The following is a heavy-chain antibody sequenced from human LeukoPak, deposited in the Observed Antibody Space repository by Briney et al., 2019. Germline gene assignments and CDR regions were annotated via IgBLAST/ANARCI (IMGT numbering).Heavy chain of an antibody. CDR3: VREAGYCAPVCVKTNWFDP. Sequence: PGGSLRLSCAASGFPFSTYAMSWVRQAPGKGLEWVSSIRGSNGKTYYADSVRGRFAISRDDSTNTVYLHMNSLRDEDTALYHCVREAGYCAPVCVKTNWFDPWGQGTLVTVSS. CDR1: GFPFSTYA. D-gene: IGHD2-15*01. CDR2: IRGSNGKT. J-gene: IGHJ5*02. V-gene: IGHV3-23*01.